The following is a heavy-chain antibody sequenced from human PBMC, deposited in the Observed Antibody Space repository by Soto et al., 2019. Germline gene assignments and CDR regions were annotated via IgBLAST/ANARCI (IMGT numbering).Heavy chain of an antibody. Sequence: GGSLRLSCAASGFTFSSYAMHWVRQAPGKGLEWVAVISYDGSNKYYADSVKGRFTISRDNSKNTLYLQMNSLRAEDTAVYYCARDANIVRRVAMVSYFDYWRQGTLVTVSS. J-gene: IGHJ4*02. CDR2: ISYDGSNK. CDR1: GFTFSSYA. D-gene: IGHD5-18*01. CDR3: ARDANIVRRVAMVSYFDY. V-gene: IGHV3-30-3*01.